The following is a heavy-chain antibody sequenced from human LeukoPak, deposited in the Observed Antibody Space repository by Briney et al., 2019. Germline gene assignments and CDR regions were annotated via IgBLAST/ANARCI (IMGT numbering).Heavy chain of an antibody. CDR1: GFSFSSYS. V-gene: IGHV3-21*01. CDR2: ISSSSSDI. D-gene: IGHD6-19*01. CDR3: ARVGTKYSSGSPPDY. Sequence: PGGSLRLSCAASGFSFSSYSMNWVRQAPGKGLEWVSSISSSSSDIFHADSVKGRFTISRDNAKNSLYLQMNSLRAEDTAVYYCARVGTKYSSGSPPDYWGQGTLVTVSS. J-gene: IGHJ4*02.